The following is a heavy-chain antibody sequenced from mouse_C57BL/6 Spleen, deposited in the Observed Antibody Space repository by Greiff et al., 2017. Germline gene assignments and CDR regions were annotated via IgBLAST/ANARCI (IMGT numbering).Heavy chain of an antibody. J-gene: IGHJ4*01. CDR3: ARPYYDEGGDYAMDY. Sequence: QVQLQQSDAELVKPGASVKISCKVSGYTFTDHTIHWMKQRPEQGLEWIGYIYPRDGSTKYNEKFKGKATLTADKSSSTAYMQLNSLTSEDSAVYFCARPYYDEGGDYAMDYWGQGTSVTVSS. CDR1: GYTFTDHT. CDR2: IYPRDGST. D-gene: IGHD2-4*01. V-gene: IGHV1-78*01.